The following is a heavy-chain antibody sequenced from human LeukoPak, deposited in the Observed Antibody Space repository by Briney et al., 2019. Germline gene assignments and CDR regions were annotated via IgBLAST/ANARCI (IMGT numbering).Heavy chain of an antibody. D-gene: IGHD3-22*01. CDR3: ALIGLDSSGYYYDYLDY. J-gene: IGHJ4*02. Sequence: GGSLRLSCVASGFTFGAYWMKWVRQAPGKGLVWVSRIDSDGSSTNYADSVKGRFTISRDNAKNTLYLQMNSLRAEDTAVYYCALIGLDSSGYYYDYLDYWGQGTLVTVSS. CDR2: IDSDGSST. V-gene: IGHV3-74*01. CDR1: GFTFGAYW.